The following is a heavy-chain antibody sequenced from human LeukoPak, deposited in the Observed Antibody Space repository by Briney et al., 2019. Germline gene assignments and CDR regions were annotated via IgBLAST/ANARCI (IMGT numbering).Heavy chain of an antibody. V-gene: IGHV1-46*01. CDR2: INPSGGST. CDR1: GYIFTSYY. Sequence: ASVKVSCKASGYIFTSYYMHWVRQAPGQGPEWMGIINPSGGSTSYAQKFQGRVTMTRDTSTSTVYMELSSLRSEDTAVYYCARVGPFDYYDSSGYYYDALLYGMDVWGQGTTVTVSS. D-gene: IGHD3-22*01. J-gene: IGHJ6*02. CDR3: ARVGPFDYYDSSGYYYDALLYGMDV.